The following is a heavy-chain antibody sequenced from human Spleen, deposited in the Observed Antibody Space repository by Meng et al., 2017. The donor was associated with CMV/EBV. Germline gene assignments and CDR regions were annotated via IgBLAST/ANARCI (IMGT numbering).Heavy chain of an antibody. V-gene: IGHV1-2*02. CDR1: GYTFSGYY. J-gene: IGHJ4*02. Sequence: ASVKVSCKASGYTFSGYYMHWVRQAPGQGLEWMGWFNPNTGDINYAQKFQGRITLSGEAPISTAYMELSRLISDDTAVYYCARDTAGEYDYWGQGTLVTVSS. D-gene: IGHD6-13*01. CDR3: ARDTAGEYDY. CDR2: FNPNTGDI.